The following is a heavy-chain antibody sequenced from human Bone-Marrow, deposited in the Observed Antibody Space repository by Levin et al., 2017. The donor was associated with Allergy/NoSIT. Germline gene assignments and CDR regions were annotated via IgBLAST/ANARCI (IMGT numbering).Heavy chain of an antibody. CDR1: GFDFNTHD. J-gene: IGHJ6*02. CDR3: AKSQGRSGWSYYYYGMDV. D-gene: IGHD6-19*01. Sequence: GESLKISCRGSGFDFNTHDMNWVRQAPGQGLEWVSSISGNSHYVYYADSVKGRFSISRENAKNSMFLHMNSLRVEDTAVYYCAKSQGRSGWSYYYYGMDVWGRGTTLTVSS. CDR2: ISGNSHYV. V-gene: IGHV3-21*06.